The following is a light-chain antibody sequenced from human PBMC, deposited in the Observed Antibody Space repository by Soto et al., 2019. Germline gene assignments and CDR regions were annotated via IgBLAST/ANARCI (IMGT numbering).Light chain of an antibody. J-gene: IGKJ4*01. CDR2: DAS. V-gene: IGKV3-11*01. CDR1: QSISSY. Sequence: EIVLTQSPATLSSSPGERATLSCRASQSISSYLAWYQQKPGQAPRLLIYDASNRATGIPARFSGGGTGTDFTLTISSLEPEEFAVYYCQQRSNWPPTFGGGTKVEIK. CDR3: QQRSNWPPT.